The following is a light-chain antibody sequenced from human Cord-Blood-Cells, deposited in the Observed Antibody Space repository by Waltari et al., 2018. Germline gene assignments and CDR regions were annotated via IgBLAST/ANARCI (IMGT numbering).Light chain of an antibody. Sequence: EIVLTQSPGTLPLSPGERATLSGRASQRVSSSYVAWYQQKPGQAPRLLIYGASSRATGIPDRFSGSGSGTDFTLTISRLEPEDFAVYYCQQYGSSFTFGPGTKVDIK. V-gene: IGKV3-20*01. CDR3: QQYGSSFT. CDR1: QRVSSSY. CDR2: GAS. J-gene: IGKJ3*01.